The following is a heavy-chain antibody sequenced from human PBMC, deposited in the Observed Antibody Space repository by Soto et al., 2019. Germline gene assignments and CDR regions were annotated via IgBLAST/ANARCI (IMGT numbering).Heavy chain of an antibody. V-gene: IGHV1-46*01. D-gene: IGHD1-26*01. J-gene: IGHJ6*01. CDR2: INPSGGST. Sequence: AAVKVSCKASGYTFTSYYMHWVRQAPGQGLEWMGIINPSGGSTSYAQKFQGRVTMTRDTSISTAYMELSRLRSDDTAVYYCARNXPWELLRIRYYYYGMDVWGQGTTVTVSS. CDR1: GYTFTSYY. CDR3: ARNXPWELLRIRYYYYGMDV.